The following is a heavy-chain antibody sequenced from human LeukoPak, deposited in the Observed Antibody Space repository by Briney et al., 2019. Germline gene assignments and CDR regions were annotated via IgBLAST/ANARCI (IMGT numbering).Heavy chain of an antibody. Sequence: GESLKISCKGSGYNFTIYWIGWVRQTPGKGLEWMGIIYPGDSDTRYSPSFQGQVTISADKSINTAYLQWSSLKASDTAMYYCARSDYYDSSGYLDYWGQGTLVTVSS. D-gene: IGHD3-22*01. CDR1: GYNFTIYW. J-gene: IGHJ4*02. V-gene: IGHV5-51*01. CDR3: ARSDYYDSSGYLDY. CDR2: IYPGDSDT.